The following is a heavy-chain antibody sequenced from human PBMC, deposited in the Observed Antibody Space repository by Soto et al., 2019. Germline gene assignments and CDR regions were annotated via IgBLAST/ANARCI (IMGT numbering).Heavy chain of an antibody. Sequence: SLPLSLDCAISGDSVSSNSAAWNWIRQSPSRCHVLLGRTFYSAKWYNGDAVCVKSRITINPDTAKNQCSLQLNSVTPEDIAVYYCAIDLLESSSSHFDDWGQGTLVTVSS. CDR1: GDSVSSNSAA. CDR2: TFYSAKWYN. J-gene: IGHJ4*02. V-gene: IGHV6-1*01. CDR3: AIDLLESSSSHFDD. D-gene: IGHD6-6*01.